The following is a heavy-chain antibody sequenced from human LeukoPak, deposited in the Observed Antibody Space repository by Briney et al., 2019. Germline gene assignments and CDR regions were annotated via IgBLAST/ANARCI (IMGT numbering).Heavy chain of an antibody. V-gene: IGHV4-59*02. J-gene: IGHJ3*01. CDR1: GASVSSHF. CDR2: ISNRGST. D-gene: IGHD1-26*01. CDR3: AKGVSGTYYAFDV. Sequence: SETLSLTCGVSGASVSSHFWSWIRQTPGMGLEWIGYISNRGSTGYNPSLRSRVTISVDAPKNEVSLSVRSVSAADTAVYYCAKGVSGTYYAFDVWGQGRTV.